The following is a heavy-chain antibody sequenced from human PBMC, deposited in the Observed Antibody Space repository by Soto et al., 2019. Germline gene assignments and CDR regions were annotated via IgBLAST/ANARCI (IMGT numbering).Heavy chain of an antibody. V-gene: IGHV3-73*01. Sequence: SGGSLRLSCAASGFRFNDYAIHWVRQASGKGLEWLGRIKNKANNYATASAASLKGRFTVSRDDSSYTAYLQMSSLETDDTAVYYCTRLSEGAYYHYGMDVWGQGTTVTVSS. J-gene: IGHJ6*02. D-gene: IGHD1-26*01. CDR2: IKNKANNYAT. CDR3: TRLSEGAYYHYGMDV. CDR1: GFRFNDYA.